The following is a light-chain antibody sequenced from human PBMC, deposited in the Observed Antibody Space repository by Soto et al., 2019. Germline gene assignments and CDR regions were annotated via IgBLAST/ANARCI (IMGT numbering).Light chain of an antibody. CDR1: QSVSSSY. Sequence: IVLTQSPCTLSLSPGESATLSCRASQSVSSSYLAWYQQKPGQAPRLLIYLASSRATGIPDRFSGSGSGTDFTLTISRLEPEDFAVYYCQQYSRSPTTFGQGTKV. CDR3: QQYSRSPTT. V-gene: IGKV3-20*01. J-gene: IGKJ1*01. CDR2: LAS.